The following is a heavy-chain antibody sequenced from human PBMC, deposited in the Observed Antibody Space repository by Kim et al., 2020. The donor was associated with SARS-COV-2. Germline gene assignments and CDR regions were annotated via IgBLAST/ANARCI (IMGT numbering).Heavy chain of an antibody. CDR3: ARDGATNWFDP. Sequence: YYADSVKGRFTISRDNAKNSLYLQMNSLRAEDTAVYYCARDGATNWFDPWGQGTLVTVSS. D-gene: IGHD1-26*01. V-gene: IGHV3-21*01. J-gene: IGHJ5*02.